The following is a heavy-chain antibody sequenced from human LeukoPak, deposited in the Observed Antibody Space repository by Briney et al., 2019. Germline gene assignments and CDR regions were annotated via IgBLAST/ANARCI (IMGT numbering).Heavy chain of an antibody. Sequence: GTSLRLSCAASGFTFTTYIMHWVRQAPGKGLEWVAVIWYDGSNTHYADSVKGRFTISRDNSKNTLSLQMNSLRAEDTAVYHCATAVAGTRFDYWGQGTLVTVS. CDR2: IWYDGSNT. V-gene: IGHV3-33*01. J-gene: IGHJ4*02. CDR3: ATAVAGTRFDY. D-gene: IGHD6-19*01. CDR1: GFTFTTYI.